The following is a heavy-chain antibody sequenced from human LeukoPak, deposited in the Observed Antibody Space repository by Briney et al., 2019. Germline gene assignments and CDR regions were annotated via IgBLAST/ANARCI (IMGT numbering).Heavy chain of an antibody. D-gene: IGHD3-10*01. CDR2: ISSNGVYT. CDR3: ARAAHRGSSFDY. CDR1: GFTFSSYA. Sequence: GGSLRLSCAASGFTFSSYAIHWVRQAPGKGLEYVSAISSNGVYTSYANSVKGRFTISRDNSKNTVYLQMGSLRTDDMAVYYCARAAHRGSSFDYWGQGTLVTVSS. J-gene: IGHJ4*02. V-gene: IGHV3-64*01.